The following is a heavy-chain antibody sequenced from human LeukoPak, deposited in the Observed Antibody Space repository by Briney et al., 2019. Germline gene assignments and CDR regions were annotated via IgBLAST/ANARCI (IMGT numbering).Heavy chain of an antibody. CDR2: ITSNSYT. V-gene: IGHV3-21*01. J-gene: IGHJ4*02. CDR1: GFTFSSYS. D-gene: IGHD6-13*01. Sequence: PGGSLRLSCAGSGFTFSSYSMNWVRQAPGRGLEWVSSITSNSYTYYADSVKGRFAISRDNAKNSLYLQMNSLRAEDTAVYYCARDSLYSSSWYMNWGQGTLVTVSS. CDR3: ARDSLYSSSWYMN.